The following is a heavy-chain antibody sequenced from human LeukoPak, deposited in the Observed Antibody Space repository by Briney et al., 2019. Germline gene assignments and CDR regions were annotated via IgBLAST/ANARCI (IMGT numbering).Heavy chain of an antibody. CDR2: IIPIFGAA. V-gene: IGHV1-69*13. CDR3: ARQSSSGGVL. J-gene: IGHJ6*02. D-gene: IGHD3-16*01. CDR1: GGTFSSYA. Sequence: ASVKVSCKASGGTFSSYAISWVRQAPGQGLEWMGGIIPIFGAANYAQKFQGRVTITADESTSTAYMELSSLRSEDTAVYYCARQSSSGGVLWGQGTTVTVSS.